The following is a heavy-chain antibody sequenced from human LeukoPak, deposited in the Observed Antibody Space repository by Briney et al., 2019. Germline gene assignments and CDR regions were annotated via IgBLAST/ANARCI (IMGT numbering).Heavy chain of an antibody. CDR3: ARPPRDCSGGSCYEYYFDY. CDR2: IYPGDSDT. V-gene: IGHV5-51*01. Sequence: GESLKISCKGSGYSFTRHWIGWVRQMPGKGLEWMGIIYPGDSDTRYSPSFQGQVTISADKSISTAYLQWSSLKASDTAMYYCARPPRDCSGGSCYEYYFDYWGQGTLVTVSS. D-gene: IGHD2-15*01. CDR1: GYSFTRHW. J-gene: IGHJ4*02.